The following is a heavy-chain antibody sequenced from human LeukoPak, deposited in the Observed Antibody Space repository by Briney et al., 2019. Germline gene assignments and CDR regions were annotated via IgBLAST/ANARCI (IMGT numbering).Heavy chain of an antibody. Sequence: GGSLRLSCAASGLTFSSYSMNWVRQAPGKGLEWVAVISYDGSNKYYADAVKGRFTISRDNSKNTLYLQMNSLRAEDTAVYYCARGGARTGGAFDIWGQETMVTVSS. J-gene: IGHJ3*02. CDR1: GLTFSSYS. CDR3: ARGGARTGGAFDI. D-gene: IGHD1-14*01. CDR2: ISYDGSNK. V-gene: IGHV3-30*03.